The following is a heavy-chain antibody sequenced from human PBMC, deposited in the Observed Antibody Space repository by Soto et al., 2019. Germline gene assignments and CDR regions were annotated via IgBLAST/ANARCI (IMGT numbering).Heavy chain of an antibody. D-gene: IGHD3-10*01. CDR3: ARGTGNLGLWFSWAYGMDV. CDR1: GFTVSSNY. J-gene: IGHJ6*02. CDR2: IYSGGST. Sequence: EVQLVESGGGLVQPGGSLRLSCAASGFTVSSNYMSWVRQAPGKGLEWVSVIYSGGSTYYADSVKGRFTISRDNSKNTLYLQMNSLRAEDTAVYYCARGTGNLGLWFSWAYGMDVWGQGTTVTVSS. V-gene: IGHV3-66*01.